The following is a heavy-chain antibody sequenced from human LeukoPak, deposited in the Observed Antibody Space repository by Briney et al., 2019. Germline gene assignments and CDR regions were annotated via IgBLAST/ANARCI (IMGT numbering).Heavy chain of an antibody. V-gene: IGHV4-4*07. D-gene: IGHD2/OR15-2a*01. Sequence: SETLSLTCTVSGGSISNYYWSWIRQPAGKGLEWIGHISTSGTTNYSPSRKSRVTMSVDTSKNQFSLKLSSVTAADTAVYYCARQGSTLYYFDYWGQGTLVTVSS. CDR3: ARQGSTLYYFDY. CDR2: ISTSGTT. CDR1: GGSISNYY. J-gene: IGHJ4*02.